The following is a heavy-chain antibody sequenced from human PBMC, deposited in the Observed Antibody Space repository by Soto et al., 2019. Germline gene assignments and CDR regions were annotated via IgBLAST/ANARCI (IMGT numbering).Heavy chain of an antibody. D-gene: IGHD5-18*01. CDR3: ASVRHPLIQLWSPFDF. CDR2: INQSGST. Sequence: SETLSLTCTVSGGSFSGNYLSWIHQPPGKGLEWIGEINQSGSTNYNPSLKSRVTMSVDTSKNQFSLKLSSVTAADTAVYYCASVRHPLIQLWSPFDFCCQGTLVTV. V-gene: IGHV4-34*01. CDR1: GGSFSGNY. J-gene: IGHJ4*02.